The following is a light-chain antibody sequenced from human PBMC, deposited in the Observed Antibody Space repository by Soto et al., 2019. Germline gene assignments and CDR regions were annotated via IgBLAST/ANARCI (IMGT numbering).Light chain of an antibody. CDR2: DAS. Sequence: DIQMTQSPSSLSASVGDRVTITCQASQDINKNLIWYQQKPGKAPKLLIYDASDLETGVPSRFSGSGSGTAFTLTISSLEPEDFAVYYCQQRSNWPPITFGQGTRLEIK. CDR1: QDINKN. V-gene: IGKV1-33*01. CDR3: QQRSNWPPIT. J-gene: IGKJ5*01.